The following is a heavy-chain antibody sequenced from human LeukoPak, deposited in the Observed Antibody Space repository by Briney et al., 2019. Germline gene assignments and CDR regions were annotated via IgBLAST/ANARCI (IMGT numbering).Heavy chain of an antibody. D-gene: IGHD5-24*01. Sequence: SETLSLTCTVSGGSISSSTYSWTWIRQPPGKGLEWIGSIHYDGNTYYKPSLKSRVTTSVDTSKIQFSLRLSSATAADMATYYCARHSLNNYGSYYWGQGTLVTVSS. CDR1: GGSISSSTYS. J-gene: IGHJ4*02. V-gene: IGHV4-39*01. CDR2: IHYDGNT. CDR3: ARHSLNNYGSYY.